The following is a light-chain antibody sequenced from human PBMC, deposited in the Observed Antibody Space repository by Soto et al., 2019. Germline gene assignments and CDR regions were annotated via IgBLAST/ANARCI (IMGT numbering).Light chain of an antibody. J-gene: IGKJ1*01. V-gene: IGKV3-15*01. CDR3: QQYNNLPPWT. CDR1: QSVSNN. CDR2: VAY. Sequence: EMVMTQSPATLSVSPGERVTLSCRASQSVSNNLAWYQQKPGQAPRLLIYVAYTRATGVPARLSGSGSGTEFTLTISSLQSEDFAVYYCQQYNNLPPWTFGQGTKVEIK.